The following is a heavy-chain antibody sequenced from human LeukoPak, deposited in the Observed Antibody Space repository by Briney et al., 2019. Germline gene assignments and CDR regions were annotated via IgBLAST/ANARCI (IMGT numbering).Heavy chain of an antibody. Sequence: ASETLSLTCTVSGGSISSYYWSWIRQPPRKGLEWVGYIYYSGSTNYNPSLKSRVTISVDTSKNQFSLKLSSVTAADTAVYYCARDRPYGDYHYYGMDVWGQGTTVTVSS. CDR1: GGSISSYY. J-gene: IGHJ6*02. CDR3: ARDRPYGDYHYYGMDV. CDR2: IYYSGST. D-gene: IGHD4-17*01. V-gene: IGHV4-59*01.